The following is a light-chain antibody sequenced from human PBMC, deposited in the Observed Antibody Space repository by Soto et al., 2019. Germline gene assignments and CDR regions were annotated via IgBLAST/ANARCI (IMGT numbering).Light chain of an antibody. V-gene: IGKV3-20*01. CDR1: QSVSSSY. CDR2: GAS. Sequence: EILFTQSPGTLSLSPGERATLSCRASQSVSSSYLAWYQQKPGKAPRLLIYGASSRATGIPDRLSGSGSGTDFTLTIRRLEPEDFAVYYCQQYGSSSTFGQGTKVDIK. CDR3: QQYGSSST. J-gene: IGKJ1*01.